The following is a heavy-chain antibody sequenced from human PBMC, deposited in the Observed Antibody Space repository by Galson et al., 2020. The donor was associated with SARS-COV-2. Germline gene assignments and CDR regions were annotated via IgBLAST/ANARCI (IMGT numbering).Heavy chain of an antibody. D-gene: IGHD3-10*01. CDR1: GYTFSGHY. J-gene: IGHJ5*02. CDR2: INPNSGDT. Sequence: ASVKVSCKASGYTFSGHYMYWVRLAPGQGLEWMGRINPNSGDTDVAQKFQGRVTMTTDTSLTTAYMELSRLTSDDTAVYYCTRGSNSSPFYHFDPWGQGTLVTVSS. V-gene: IGHV1-2*06. CDR3: TRGSNSSPFYHFDP.